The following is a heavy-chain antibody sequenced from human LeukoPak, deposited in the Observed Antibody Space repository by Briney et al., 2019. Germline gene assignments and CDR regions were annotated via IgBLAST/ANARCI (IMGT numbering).Heavy chain of an antibody. CDR3: AGAYCGGDCYADAFDI. J-gene: IGHJ3*02. CDR1: GGSISSGGYS. V-gene: IGHV4-30-2*01. CDR2: IYHSGST. D-gene: IGHD2-21*02. Sequence: PSQTLSLTCAVSGGSISSGGYSWSWIRQPPGKGLEWIGYIYHSGSTYYNPSLKSRVTISADRPKNQFSLKLSSVTAADTAVYYCAGAYCGGDCYADAFDIWGQGTMVTVSS.